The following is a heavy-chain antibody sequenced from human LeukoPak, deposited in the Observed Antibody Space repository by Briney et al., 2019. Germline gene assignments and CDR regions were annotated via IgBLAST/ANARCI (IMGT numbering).Heavy chain of an antibody. CDR2: INPNSGGT. D-gene: IGHD2-15*01. CDR3: ARPAATTRRLNWFDP. J-gene: IGHJ5*02. CDR1: GYTFTGYY. V-gene: IGHV1-2*02. Sequence: GASVKVSCKASGYTFTGYYMHWVRQAPGQGLEWMGWINPNSGGTNYAQKFQGRVTMTRDTSIGTAHMELSRLRSDDTAVYYCARPAATTRRLNWFDPWGQGTLVTVSS.